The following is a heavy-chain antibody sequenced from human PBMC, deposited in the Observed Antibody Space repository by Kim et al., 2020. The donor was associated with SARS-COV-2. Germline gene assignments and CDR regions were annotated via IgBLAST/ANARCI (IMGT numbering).Heavy chain of an antibody. Sequence: SVKVSCKASGGTFSSYAISWVRQAPGQGLEWMGGIIPIFGTANYAQKFQGRVTITADKSTSTAYMELSSLRSEDTAVYYCARWVGFLGYCSSTSCYVGWFDPWGQGTLVTVSS. D-gene: IGHD2-2*01. CDR2: IIPIFGTA. V-gene: IGHV1-69*06. J-gene: IGHJ5*02. CDR1: GGTFSSYA. CDR3: ARWVGFLGYCSSTSCYVGWFDP.